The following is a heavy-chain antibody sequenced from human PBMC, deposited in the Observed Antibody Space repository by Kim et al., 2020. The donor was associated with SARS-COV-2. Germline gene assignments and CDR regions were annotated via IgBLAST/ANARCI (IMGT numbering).Heavy chain of an antibody. Sequence: NSNPSLKSRVTISVDTSKNQFSLKLSSVTAADTAVYYCARLAAYDSSDDYWGQGTLVTVSS. CDR3: ARLAAYDSSDDY. J-gene: IGHJ4*02. V-gene: IGHV4-34*01. D-gene: IGHD3-22*01.